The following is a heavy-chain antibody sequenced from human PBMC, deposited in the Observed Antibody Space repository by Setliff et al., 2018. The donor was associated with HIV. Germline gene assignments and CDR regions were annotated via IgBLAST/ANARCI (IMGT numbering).Heavy chain of an antibody. J-gene: IGHJ4*02. CDR3: VTSSSWSSRLNF. D-gene: IGHD2-2*01. CDR1: GGPLSGHY. Sequence: SETLSLTCAVYGGPLSGHYWSWIRQPPGQGLEWIGETSHSGKTNYDPSLKSRVTISVDTSKNQFSLKLTSVTAADTAVYYCVTSSSWSSRLNFWGPGMLVTSPQ. CDR2: TSHSGKT. V-gene: IGHV4-34*01.